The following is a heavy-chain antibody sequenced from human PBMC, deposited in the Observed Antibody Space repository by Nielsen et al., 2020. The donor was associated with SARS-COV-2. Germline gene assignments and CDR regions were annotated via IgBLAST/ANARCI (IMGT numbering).Heavy chain of an antibody. D-gene: IGHD6-6*01. J-gene: IGHJ4*02. CDR3: ARGAARPWLWKSGAFDY. V-gene: IGHV4-59*01. CDR2: IYYSGST. Sequence: WIRQPPGKGLEWIGYIYYSGSTNYNPSLKSRVTISVGTSKNQFSLKLSSVTAADTAVYYCARGAARPWLWKSGAFDYWGQGTLVTVSS.